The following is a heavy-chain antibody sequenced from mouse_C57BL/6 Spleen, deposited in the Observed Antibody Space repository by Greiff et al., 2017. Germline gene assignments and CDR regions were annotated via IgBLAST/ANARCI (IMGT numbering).Heavy chain of an antibody. J-gene: IGHJ4*01. CDR2: IDPSDSYT. D-gene: IGHD1-1*01. CDR3: ARYGYGSRNYAMDY. V-gene: IGHV1-69*01. Sequence: VQLQQPGAELVMPGASVKLSCKASGYTFTSYWMHWVKQRPGQGLEWIGEIDPSDSYTNYNQKFKGKSTLTVDKSSSTAYMQLSSLTSEDSAVYYCARYGYGSRNYAMDYWGQGTSVTVSS. CDR1: GYTFTSYW.